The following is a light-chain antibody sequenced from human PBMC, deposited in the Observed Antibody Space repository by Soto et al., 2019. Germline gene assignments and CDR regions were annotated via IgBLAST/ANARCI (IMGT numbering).Light chain of an antibody. CDR3: QAWDSSTVV. V-gene: IGLV3-1*01. CDR2: QDN. J-gene: IGLJ2*01. CDR1: KLGDKY. Sequence: ELTQPPSVSVSPGQTASITCSGDKLGDKYVCWFQQKPGQSPVLVIYQDNKRPSGIPERFSGSNSGNTATLTISGTQAMDEADYYCQAWDSSTVVFGGGTKLTVL.